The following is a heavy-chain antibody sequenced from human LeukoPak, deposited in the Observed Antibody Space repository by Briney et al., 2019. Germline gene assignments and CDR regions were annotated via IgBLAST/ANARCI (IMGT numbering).Heavy chain of an antibody. V-gene: IGHV1-46*01. CDR3: ARDPKDDTSGYYYFDY. Sequence: ASVTVSCKASGYTFSSYYLHWVRQAPGQGLEWMGVINPRGGSTSYAQKFQGRVSMTRDMSTSRVYMELSSLRSEDTAVYYCARDPKDDTSGYYYFDYWGQGTLVTVSS. CDR1: GYTFSSYY. D-gene: IGHD3-22*01. CDR2: INPRGGST. J-gene: IGHJ4*02.